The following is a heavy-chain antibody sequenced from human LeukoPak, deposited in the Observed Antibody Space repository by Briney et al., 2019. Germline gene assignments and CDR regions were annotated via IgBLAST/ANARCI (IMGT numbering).Heavy chain of an antibody. Sequence: GSSVKVSCKASGGTFSSYAISWVRQAPGQGLEWMGRIIPILGIANYAQKFQGRVTITADKSTSTAYMELSSLRSDDTAVYYCARDPGVDTAMVTEDWFDPWGQGTLVTVSS. CDR2: IIPILGIA. J-gene: IGHJ5*02. CDR1: GGTFSSYA. V-gene: IGHV1-69*04. CDR3: ARDPGVDTAMVTEDWFDP. D-gene: IGHD5-18*01.